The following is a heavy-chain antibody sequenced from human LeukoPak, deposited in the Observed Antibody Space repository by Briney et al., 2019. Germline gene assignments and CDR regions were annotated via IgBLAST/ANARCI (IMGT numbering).Heavy chain of an antibody. CDR2: INHSGST. CDR3: ASRTAYGDYEMDY. CDR1: GGSFSGYY. V-gene: IGHV4-34*01. Sequence: PSETLSLTCAVYGGSFSGYYWSWIRQPPGKGLEWIGEINHSGSTNYNPSLKSRVTISVDTSKNQFSLKLSSVTAADTAVYYCASRTAYGDYEMDYWGQGTLVTVSS. J-gene: IGHJ4*02. D-gene: IGHD4-17*01.